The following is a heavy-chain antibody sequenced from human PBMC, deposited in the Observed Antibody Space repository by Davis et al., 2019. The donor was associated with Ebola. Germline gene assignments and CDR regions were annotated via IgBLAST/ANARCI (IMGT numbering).Heavy chain of an antibody. Sequence: GESLKISCAASGFTFSSYWMHWVRQAPGKGLEWVSRIKSDGTIKTYADSVKGRFNISRDNAMNMLYIEMNSLRADDTAVYYCASISGMDVWGQGTTVIVSS. CDR2: IKSDGTIK. V-gene: IGHV3-74*01. D-gene: IGHD3-3*02. CDR1: GFTFSSYW. J-gene: IGHJ6*02. CDR3: ASISGMDV.